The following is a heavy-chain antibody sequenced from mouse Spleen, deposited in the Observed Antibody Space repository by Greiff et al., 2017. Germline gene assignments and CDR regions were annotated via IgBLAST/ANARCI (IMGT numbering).Heavy chain of an antibody. Sequence: EVKLVESGGGLVKPGGSLKLSCAASGFTFSDYGMAWVRQAPGKGPEWVAFISNLAYSIYYADTVTGRFTISRENAKNTLYLEMSSLRSEDTAMYYCARQHGSSSAWFAYWGQGTLVTVSA. D-gene: IGHD1-1*01. CDR3: ARQHGSSSAWFAY. CDR2: ISNLAYSI. V-gene: IGHV5-15*01. J-gene: IGHJ3*01. CDR1: GFTFSDYG.